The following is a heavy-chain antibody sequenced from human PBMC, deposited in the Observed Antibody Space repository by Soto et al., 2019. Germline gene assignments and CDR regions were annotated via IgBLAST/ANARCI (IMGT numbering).Heavy chain of an antibody. Sequence: SDTLSLTCAVYGGSFSGYYWSWIRQPPGKGLEWIGEINHSGSTNYNPSLKSRVTISVDTSKNQFSLKLSSVTAADTAVYYCARIGYCSGGSCYSNRNLDFDYWGQGTLVTVSS. CDR2: INHSGST. J-gene: IGHJ4*02. CDR3: ARIGYCSGGSCYSNRNLDFDY. D-gene: IGHD2-15*01. CDR1: GGSFSGYY. V-gene: IGHV4-34*01.